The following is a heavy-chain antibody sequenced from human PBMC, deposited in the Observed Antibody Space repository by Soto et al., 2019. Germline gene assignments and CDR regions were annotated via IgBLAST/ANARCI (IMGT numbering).Heavy chain of an antibody. CDR3: ARGGPPIDY. CDR2: ISAYNGNT. D-gene: IGHD3-16*01. V-gene: IGHV1-18*01. CDR1: GYTFTNFG. Sequence: QVHLVQSGAEVKKPGASVKVSCTASGYTFTNFGISWVRQAPGQGLEWMGWISAYNGNTNYAQKFQGRVTMTTDTSTSTAYTELRSLRSDDTAVYDCARGGPPIDYWGQGTLVTVSS. J-gene: IGHJ4*02.